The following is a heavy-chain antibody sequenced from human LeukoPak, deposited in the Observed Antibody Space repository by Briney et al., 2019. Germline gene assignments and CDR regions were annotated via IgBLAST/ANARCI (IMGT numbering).Heavy chain of an antibody. CDR3: ARGGYSSSSRGHYYYYMGV. CDR2: INHSGST. CDR1: GGSLSGYY. D-gene: IGHD6-6*01. V-gene: IGHV4-34*01. Sequence: PSETLSLTCAVYGGSLSGYYWNWIRQPPGKGLEWIGEINHSGSTNYNPSLKSRVTLSVDTSKNHFSLKLTSVTAADTAVYYCARGGYSSSSRGHYYYYMGVWGKGATVTVSS. J-gene: IGHJ6*03.